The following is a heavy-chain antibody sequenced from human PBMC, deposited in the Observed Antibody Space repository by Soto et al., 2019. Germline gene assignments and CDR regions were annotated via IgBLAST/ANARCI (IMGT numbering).Heavy chain of an antibody. D-gene: IGHD1-26*01. Sequence: GESLKISCKGSGYSFTSYWIGWGRQMPGKGLEWMGIIYPGDSDTRYSPSFQGQGTISAAKSISTAYLQWRSLKVSDADMDYCARRYSGRYRDAFDIWGQGTMVTVSS. CDR1: GYSFTSYW. V-gene: IGHV5-51*01. CDR2: IYPGDSDT. J-gene: IGHJ3*02. CDR3: ARRYSGRYRDAFDI.